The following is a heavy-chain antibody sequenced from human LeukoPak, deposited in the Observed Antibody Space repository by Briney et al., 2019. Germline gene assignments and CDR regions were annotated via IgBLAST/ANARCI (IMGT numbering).Heavy chain of an antibody. CDR3: ASDVHGDYGSGWFDP. V-gene: IGHV1-69*05. CDR2: IMPLFGTA. CDR1: GGTFNNSA. D-gene: IGHD4-17*01. J-gene: IGHJ5*02. Sequence: SVKVSCKTSGGTFNNSAISWVRQAPGQGLEWLGGIMPLFGTAGYAQKFQGRVTITKDESTRTVYLELTSLTSDDTAVYYCASDVHGDYGSGWFDPWGQGTLVSVSS.